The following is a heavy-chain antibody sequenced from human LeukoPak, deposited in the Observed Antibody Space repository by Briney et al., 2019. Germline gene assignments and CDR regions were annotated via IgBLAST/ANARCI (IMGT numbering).Heavy chain of an antibody. CDR2: ISSSGSTI. D-gene: IGHD3-22*01. V-gene: IGHV3-48*03. J-gene: IGHJ4*02. Sequence: PGGSLRLSCAASGFTFSSHEMIWVGQAPGKGLEWLSYISSSGSTIYYADSVKGRFTISRDNAKNSLSLQMNSLRAEDTAVYYCARGGLIVGDYWGQGTLVTVSS. CDR3: ARGGLIVGDY. CDR1: GFTFSSHE.